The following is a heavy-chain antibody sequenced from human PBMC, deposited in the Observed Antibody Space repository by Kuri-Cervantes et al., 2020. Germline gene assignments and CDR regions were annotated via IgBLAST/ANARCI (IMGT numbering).Heavy chain of an antibody. CDR1: GYTFTSYG. CDR3: ARAYFDWAPHFDY. V-gene: IGHV1-46*01. J-gene: IGHJ4*02. D-gene: IGHD3-9*01. CDR2: INPSGGST. Sequence: ASVKVSCKASGYTFTSYGISWVRQAPGQGLEWRGIINPSGGSTSYAQKFQGRVTMTRDTSTSTVYMELSSLRSEDTAVYYCARAYFDWAPHFDYWGPGTLVTVSS.